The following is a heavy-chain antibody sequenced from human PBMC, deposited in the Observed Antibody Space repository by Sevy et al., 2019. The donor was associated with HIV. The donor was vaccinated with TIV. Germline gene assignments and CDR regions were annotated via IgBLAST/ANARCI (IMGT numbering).Heavy chain of an antibody. CDR3: ARGPIAVAGTPLGFQH. V-gene: IGHV1-69*13. J-gene: IGHJ1*01. D-gene: IGHD6-19*01. CDR1: GGTFSSYA. CDR2: IIPIFGTA. Sequence: ASVKVSCKASGGTFSSYAISWVRQAPGQGLEWMGWIIPIFGTANYAQKFQGRVTITADESTSTAYMELSSLRSEDTAVYYCARGPIAVAGTPLGFQHWGQGTLVTVSS.